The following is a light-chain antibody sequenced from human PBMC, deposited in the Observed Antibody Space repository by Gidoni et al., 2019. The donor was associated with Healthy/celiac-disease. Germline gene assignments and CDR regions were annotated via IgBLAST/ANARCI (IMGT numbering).Light chain of an antibody. Sequence: EIVLTQSPGTLSLSPGERATLSCRASQSVSSSYLAWYQQKPGQAPRLLIYGASSRATGIPDRFSGIGSGTNFTLTISRLEPEDFAVYYCQQYGSSPLTFGRGTKVEIK. CDR3: QQYGSSPLT. J-gene: IGKJ4*01. V-gene: IGKV3-20*01. CDR1: QSVSSSY. CDR2: GAS.